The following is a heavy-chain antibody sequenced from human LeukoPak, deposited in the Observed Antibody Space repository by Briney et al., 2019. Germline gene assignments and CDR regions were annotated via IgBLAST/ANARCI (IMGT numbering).Heavy chain of an antibody. V-gene: IGHV3-30*18. CDR2: ISYDGSNK. J-gene: IGHJ6*02. Sequence: PGRSLRLSCAASGFTFSSYGMHWVRQAPGKGLEWVAVISYDGSNKYYADSVKGRFTISRDNSKNTLYLQMNSLRAEDTAVYYCAKDLGSSPYYYYGMDVWGQGTTVTVSS. D-gene: IGHD6-6*01. CDR3: AKDLGSSPYYYYGMDV. CDR1: GFTFSSYG.